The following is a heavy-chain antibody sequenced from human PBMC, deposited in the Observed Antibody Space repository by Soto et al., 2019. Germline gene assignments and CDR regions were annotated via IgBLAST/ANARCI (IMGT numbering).Heavy chain of an antibody. CDR2: ISYDGSNK. V-gene: IGHV3-30-3*01. CDR1: GFTFSSYA. J-gene: IGHJ4*02. D-gene: IGHD3-10*01. Sequence: QVQLVESGGGVVQPGRSLRLSCAASGFTFSSYAMHWVRQAPGKGLEWVAVISYDGSNKYYADSVKGRFTISRDNSKNTLYMQMNSLRAEDTAVYYCARLWFGENYPDYWGQGTLVTVSS. CDR3: ARLWFGENYPDY.